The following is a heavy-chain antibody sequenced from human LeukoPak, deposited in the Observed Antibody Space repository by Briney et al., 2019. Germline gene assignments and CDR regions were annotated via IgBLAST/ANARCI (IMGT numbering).Heavy chain of an antibody. CDR3: ARSNQADDY. D-gene: IGHD1-14*01. CDR1: EFTFSRYW. V-gene: IGHV3-74*01. J-gene: IGHJ4*02. Sequence: RGALRLSCAASEFTFSRYWMHWVRQVPGKGLVWVARINPGGSSITYADSVKGRFTISRDNAKNTLYLQMDSLRAEDTGVYYCARSNQADDYWGQGTLVTVSS. CDR2: INPGGSSI.